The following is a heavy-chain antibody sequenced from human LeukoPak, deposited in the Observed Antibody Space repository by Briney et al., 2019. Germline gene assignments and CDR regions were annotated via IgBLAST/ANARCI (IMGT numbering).Heavy chain of an antibody. CDR2: TYQRSKWYN. Sequence: SQTLSLTCAISGDSVSINSAAWNWIRQSPPRGLEWLGRTYQRSKWYNDYAVSVKSRITINPDISKNQFSLQLNSVTPEDTAVYYCARSPSPYSSGWYFDYWGQGTLVTVSS. D-gene: IGHD6-19*01. V-gene: IGHV6-1*01. CDR3: ARSPSPYSSGWYFDY. CDR1: GDSVSINSAA. J-gene: IGHJ4*02.